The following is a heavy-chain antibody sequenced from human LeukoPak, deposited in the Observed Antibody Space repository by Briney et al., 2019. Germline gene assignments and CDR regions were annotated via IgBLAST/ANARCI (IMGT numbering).Heavy chain of an antibody. CDR2: ISDIGSI. CDR3: AGHHPRNTVDF. D-gene: IGHD2-8*02. Sequence: SETLSLTCTVSGGAISSYYWSWIRQPPGKGLEWIAYISDIGSINYNPSLKSRVTISLDTSKNQFSLKLSSVTAADTAVYYCAGHHPRNTVDFWGQGTLVTVSS. J-gene: IGHJ4*02. V-gene: IGHV4-59*08. CDR1: GGAISSYY.